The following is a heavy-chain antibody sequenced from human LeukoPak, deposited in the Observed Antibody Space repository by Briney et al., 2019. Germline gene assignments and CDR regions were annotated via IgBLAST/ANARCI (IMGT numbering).Heavy chain of an antibody. CDR1: GFTFSSYA. CDR2: ISYDGSNK. CDR3: VKEGNYYFDC. J-gene: IGHJ4*02. V-gene: IGHV3-30-3*01. Sequence: PGRSLRLSCAASGFTFSSYAMHWVRQAPGKGLEWVAVISYDGSNKYYADSVKGRFTISRDNSKNTLYLQMNSLRVEDTAVYYCVKEGNYYFDCWGQGTLVTVSS.